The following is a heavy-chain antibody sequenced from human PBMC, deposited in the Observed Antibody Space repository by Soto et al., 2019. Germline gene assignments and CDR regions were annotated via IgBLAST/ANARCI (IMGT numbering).Heavy chain of an antibody. CDR2: IRNDGTVK. Sequence: SLRLSCGASGFTFSSYDMHWVRQAPGKGLEWVAVIRNDGTVKNYGDSVKGRFTISRDNSKNTLFLEMNSLRAEDTAVDYCASKTIDDFDYWGQGTLVTVSS. D-gene: IGHD3-3*01. CDR1: GFTFSSYD. J-gene: IGHJ4*02. CDR3: ASKTIDDFDY. V-gene: IGHV3-33*01.